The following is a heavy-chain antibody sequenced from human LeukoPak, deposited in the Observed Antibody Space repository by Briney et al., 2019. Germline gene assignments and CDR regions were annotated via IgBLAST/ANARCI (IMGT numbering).Heavy chain of an antibody. V-gene: IGHV1-69*01. CDR1: GGTFSSYA. CDR2: IIPIFGTA. J-gene: IGHJ5*02. D-gene: IGHD3-16*01. Sequence: SVKVSCKASGGTFSSYAISWVRQAPGQGLEWMGGIIPIFGTANYAQKFQGRVTITADESTSTAYMELSSLRSEDTAVYYCARDHTQIRGDNWFDPWGQGTLVTVSS. CDR3: ARDHTQIRGDNWFDP.